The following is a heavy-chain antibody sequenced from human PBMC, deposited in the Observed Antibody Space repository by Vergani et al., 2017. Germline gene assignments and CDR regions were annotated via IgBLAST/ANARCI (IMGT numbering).Heavy chain of an antibody. V-gene: IGHV3-23*01. J-gene: IGHJ4*02. Sequence: EVQLLESGGGLVQPGGSLRLSCAASGFTFSSYAMSWVRQAPGQGLEWVSAISGSGGSTYYADSVKGRFTISRDNSKTTLYLQMNSLRAEDTAVYYCAKGGPRGITIVGVVIRHGGLDYWGQGTLVTVSS. CDR3: AKGGPRGITIVGVVIRHGGLDY. D-gene: IGHD3-3*01. CDR1: GFTFSSYA. CDR2: ISGSGGST.